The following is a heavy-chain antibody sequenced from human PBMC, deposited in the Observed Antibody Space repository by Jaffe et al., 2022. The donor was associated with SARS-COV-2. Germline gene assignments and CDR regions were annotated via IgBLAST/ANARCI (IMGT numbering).Heavy chain of an antibody. J-gene: IGHJ4*02. V-gene: IGHV3-30-3*01. CDR2: ISYDGSNK. Sequence: QVQLVESGGGVVQPGRSLRLSCAASGFTFSSYAMHWVRQAPGKGLEWVAVISYDGSNKYYADSVKGRFTISRDNSKNTLYLQMNSLRAEDTAVYYCARDLKGWEPRYYFDYWGQGTLVTVSS. D-gene: IGHD1-26*01. CDR3: ARDLKGWEPRYYFDY. CDR1: GFTFSSYA.